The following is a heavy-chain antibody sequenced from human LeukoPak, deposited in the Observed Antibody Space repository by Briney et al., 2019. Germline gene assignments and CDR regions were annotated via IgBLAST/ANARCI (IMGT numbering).Heavy chain of an antibody. V-gene: IGHV7-4-1*02. D-gene: IGHD3-9*01. Sequence: ASVKVSCKASGYTFTSYAMNWVRQAPGQGLEWMGWINTDTGNPTYAQGFTGRFVFSLDTSVSTAYLQISSLKAEDTAVYYCARAPNPLRYFDWLFRLDYWGQGTLVTVSS. CDR1: GYTFTSYA. CDR2: INTDTGNP. J-gene: IGHJ4*02. CDR3: ARAPNPLRYFDWLFRLDY.